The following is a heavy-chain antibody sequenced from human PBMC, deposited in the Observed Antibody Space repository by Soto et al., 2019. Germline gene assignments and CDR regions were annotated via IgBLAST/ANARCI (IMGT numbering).Heavy chain of an antibody. CDR2: ISSSSSYI. J-gene: IGHJ6*02. CDR3: ARDLLLITGTTTYYYYGMDV. CDR1: GFTFSSYS. V-gene: IGHV3-21*01. D-gene: IGHD1-7*01. Sequence: GSLRLSCAASGFTFSSYSMNWVRQAPGKGLEWVSSISSSSSYIYYADSVKGRFTISRDNAKNSLYLQMNSLRAEDTAVYYCARDLLLITGTTTYYYYGMDVWGQGTTVTVSS.